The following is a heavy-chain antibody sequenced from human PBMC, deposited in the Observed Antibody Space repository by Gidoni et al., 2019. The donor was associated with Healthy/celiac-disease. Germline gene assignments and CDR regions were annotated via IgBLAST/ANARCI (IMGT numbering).Heavy chain of an antibody. CDR3: AKDQGITGTTLVVYYFDY. Sequence: QVQLVESGGGVVQPGRSLRLPCAASGFTFSSYGMHWVRQAPGKGLEWVAVISYDGSNKYYADPVKGRFTISRDNSKNTLYLQMNSLRAEDTAVYYCAKDQGITGTTLVVYYFDYWGQGTLVTVSS. J-gene: IGHJ4*02. V-gene: IGHV3-30*18. D-gene: IGHD1-7*01. CDR2: ISYDGSNK. CDR1: GFTFSSYG.